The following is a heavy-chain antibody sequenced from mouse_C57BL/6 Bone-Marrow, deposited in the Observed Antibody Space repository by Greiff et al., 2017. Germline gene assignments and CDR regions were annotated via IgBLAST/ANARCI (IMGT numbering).Heavy chain of an antibody. CDR1: GFTFSDYG. Sequence: EVLLVQSGAGLVKPGGSLKLSCAASGFTFSDYGMHWVRQAPEKGLEWVAYISSGSSTIYYADTVKGRFTISRDNAKNTPFLQMTSLRSEDTAMYYCASRFSYRGQGALVTVSA. J-gene: IGHJ3*01. V-gene: IGHV5-17*01. CDR3: ASRFSY. CDR2: ISSGSSTI.